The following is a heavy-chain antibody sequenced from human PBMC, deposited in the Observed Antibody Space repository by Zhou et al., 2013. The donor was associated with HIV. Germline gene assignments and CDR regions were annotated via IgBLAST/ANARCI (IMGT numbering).Heavy chain of an antibody. V-gene: IGHV1-69*16. CDR2: TVLRLGEV. Sequence: QVQPVQSGAEVRKPGSSVKVSCKTSGVTSTSHTVSWVRQVPGHGLEWMGGTVLRLGEVSYAQVFQDRVTITTDDARGTAHMELSSLRCEDTGVYYCARDRGRDRFKFFYVMDVWDGETTVTVSS. CDR1: GVTSTSHT. CDR3: ARDRGRDRFKFFYVMDV. J-gene: IGHJ6*04. D-gene: IGHD3-16*01.